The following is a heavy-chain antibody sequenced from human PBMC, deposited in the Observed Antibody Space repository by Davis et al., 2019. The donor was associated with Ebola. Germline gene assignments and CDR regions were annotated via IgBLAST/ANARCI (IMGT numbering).Heavy chain of an antibody. D-gene: IGHD2-15*01. CDR3: ARGACSDGTCYGPDY. J-gene: IGHJ4*02. CDR2: ISSSSSYI. Sequence: GESLKISCAASGFTFSSYNMNWVRLAPGKGLEWVSFISSSSSYIYYADSVKGRFTISRDNAKNSLYLQMNSLRDEDTAVYYCARGACSDGTCYGPDYWGQGTLVTVSS. CDR1: GFTFSSYN. V-gene: IGHV3-21*01.